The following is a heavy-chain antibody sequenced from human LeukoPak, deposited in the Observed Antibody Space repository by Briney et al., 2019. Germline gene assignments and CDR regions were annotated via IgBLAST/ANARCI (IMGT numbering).Heavy chain of an antibody. CDR2: ISWNSGSI. J-gene: IGHJ4*02. CDR3: TRGGSIAVAGTGFDY. CDR1: AFTFDDYA. D-gene: IGHD6-19*01. Sequence: GGSLRLSCAASAFTFDDYAMHWVRQAPGKGLEWVSGISWNSGSIGYADSVKGRFTISRDNAKNSLYLQMNSLRAEDTALYCCTRGGSIAVAGTGFDYWGQGTLVTVSS. V-gene: IGHV3-9*01.